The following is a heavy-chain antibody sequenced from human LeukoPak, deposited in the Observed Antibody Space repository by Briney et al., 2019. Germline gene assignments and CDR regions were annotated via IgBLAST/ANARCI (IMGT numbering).Heavy chain of an antibody. CDR3: TKGPCSAGSCYFDS. V-gene: IGHV3-9*01. Sequence: GGTLRLSCAASGFTFSSYGMHWVRQVPGKGLEWVSGLSWNSGSIGYADSVKGRFTISRDNAKNSLYLQMNSLKHEDTALYYCTKGPCSAGSCYFDSWGQGTLVIVSS. CDR1: GFTFSSYG. J-gene: IGHJ4*02. D-gene: IGHD2-15*01. CDR2: LSWNSGSI.